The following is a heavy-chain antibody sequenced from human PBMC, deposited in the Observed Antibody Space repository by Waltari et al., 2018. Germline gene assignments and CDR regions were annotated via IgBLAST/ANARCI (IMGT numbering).Heavy chain of an antibody. CDR3: ARGDTSNWFASYFDF. D-gene: IGHD3-10*01. Sequence: QVRLQESGPGLVKPSETLSLTCTVSAASISSYYWSWIRQPPGKGLEWIAYIYFSGSTSYNPSLKSRVAISGATSRKQCSLRLRSVTAADTAVYYCARGDTSNWFASYFDFWGQGILVSVSA. V-gene: IGHV4-59*01. CDR1: AASISSYY. CDR2: IYFSGST. J-gene: IGHJ4*02.